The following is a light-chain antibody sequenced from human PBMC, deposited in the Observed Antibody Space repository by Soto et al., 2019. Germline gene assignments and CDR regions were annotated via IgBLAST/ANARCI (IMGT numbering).Light chain of an antibody. V-gene: IGKV1-5*03. CDR2: KVS. CDR3: LQYNTYPWT. CDR1: QSLRTW. J-gene: IGKJ1*01. Sequence: DIQMTQSPSTLSASIGDRVTITCRASQSLRTWLAWFQQKPGEAPKGLIYKVSYLESGVPPRFSASGSETELTLTINGLQPDDFATYYCLQYNTYPWTFGQGTKVEIK.